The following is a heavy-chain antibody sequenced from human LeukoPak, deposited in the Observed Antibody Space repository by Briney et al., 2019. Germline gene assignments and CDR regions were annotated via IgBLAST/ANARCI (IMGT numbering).Heavy chain of an antibody. CDR1: GFTVSSNY. V-gene: IGHV3-53*01. Sequence: GGSLRLSCAASGFTVSSNYMSWVRQAPGKGLEWVSVIYSGGSTYYADSVKGRFTISRDNSKNTLYLQMNSLRAEDTAVYYCARVPGYSSSWCRPEDYWGQGTLVTVSS. CDR2: IYSGGST. J-gene: IGHJ4*02. D-gene: IGHD6-13*01. CDR3: ARVPGYSSSWCRPEDY.